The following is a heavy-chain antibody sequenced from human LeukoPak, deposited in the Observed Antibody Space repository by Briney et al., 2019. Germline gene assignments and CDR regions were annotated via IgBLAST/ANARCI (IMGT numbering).Heavy chain of an antibody. CDR1: GGSISSGSFY. CDR2: IYYSGST. D-gene: IGHD6-13*01. V-gene: IGHV4-39*01. Sequence: SETLSLTCTVSGGSISSGSFYWGWIRQPPGKGLEWIGYIYYSGSTYYNPSLKSRVTISVDTSKNQFSLKLSSVTAADTAVYYCARLVGSSWYHEVLLGRDYWGQGALVTVSS. CDR3: ARLVGSSWYHEVLLGRDY. J-gene: IGHJ4*02.